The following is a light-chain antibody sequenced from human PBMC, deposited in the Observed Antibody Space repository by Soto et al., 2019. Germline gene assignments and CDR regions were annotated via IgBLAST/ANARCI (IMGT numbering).Light chain of an antibody. J-gene: IGLJ3*02. CDR1: SSNIGNNY. V-gene: IGLV1-51*02. CDR2: ENN. Sequence: QSVLTQPPSVSAAPGQKVTISCSGSSSNIGNNYVSWYQQLPGTAPKLLIYENNKRPSGIPDRFSGSKSGTSATLGITGLQTGDEADYYCGTWDSSPSENWVFGGGTKVTVL. CDR3: GTWDSSPSENWV.